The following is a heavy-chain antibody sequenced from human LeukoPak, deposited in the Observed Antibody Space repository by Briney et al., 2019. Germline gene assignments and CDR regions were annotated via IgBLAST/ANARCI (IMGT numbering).Heavy chain of an antibody. D-gene: IGHD4-17*01. CDR3: AKGRGTAVTSAANY. Sequence: GGSLRLSCAASGFTFSSYAMSWVRQAPGKGLEWVSSISGSGDNTYYADSVKDRFSISRDNSKTTVSLQMNSLRAEDTAVHYCAKGRGTAVTSAANYWGQGTLVTVSS. CDR2: ISGSGDNT. CDR1: GFTFSSYA. V-gene: IGHV3-23*01. J-gene: IGHJ4*02.